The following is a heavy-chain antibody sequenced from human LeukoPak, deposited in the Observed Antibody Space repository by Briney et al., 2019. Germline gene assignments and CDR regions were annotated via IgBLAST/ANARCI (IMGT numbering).Heavy chain of an antibody. CDR3: ARDRLGAMLFFDS. V-gene: IGHV3-21*04. J-gene: IGHJ4*02. CDR2: ISSSSSYI. Sequence: GGSLRLSCAASGFTFSSFTMNWVRQAPGKGLEWVSSISSSSSYIYSADSVKGRFTISRDNSKNTLYLQMNSLRAEDMALYYCARDRLGAMLFFDSWGQGTLVTVSS. CDR1: GFTFSSFT. D-gene: IGHD3-16*01.